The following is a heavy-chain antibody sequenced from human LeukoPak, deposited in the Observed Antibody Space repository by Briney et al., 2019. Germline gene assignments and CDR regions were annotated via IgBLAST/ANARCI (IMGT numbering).Heavy chain of an antibody. CDR3: ATSMGGGSIDY. J-gene: IGHJ4*02. CDR1: GLTFGSYT. Sequence: GGSLRLSCAASGLTFGSYTMSWVRQAPGKGLEWVSGITATGSRTYYADSVKGRFTISRDSSKNTLYLQLNSLGVDDTAVYYCATSMGGGSIDYWGQGTLVTVSS. D-gene: IGHD3-16*01. V-gene: IGHV3-23*01. CDR2: ITATGSRT.